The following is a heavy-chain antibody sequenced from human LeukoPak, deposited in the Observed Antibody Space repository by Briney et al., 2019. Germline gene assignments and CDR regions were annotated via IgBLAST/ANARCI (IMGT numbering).Heavy chain of an antibody. V-gene: IGHV4-39*07. Sequence: SETLSLTCTVSGGSLSCTIYFWGWIRQPPGKGLEAIGTGYYSGSAYYNPSLKSRVTISVDTSTNQFSLTLRYVTAADTALYFCAREKEGYYGVFDVWGQGTMVTVSS. D-gene: IGHD2-21*01. CDR3: AREKEGYYGVFDV. J-gene: IGHJ3*01. CDR2: GYYSGSA. CDR1: GGSLSCTIYF.